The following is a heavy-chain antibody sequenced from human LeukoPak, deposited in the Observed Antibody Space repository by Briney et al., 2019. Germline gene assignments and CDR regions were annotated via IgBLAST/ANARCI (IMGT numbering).Heavy chain of an antibody. CDR3: ARVDYVWGSYRDPADY. CDR1: GYTFTSYG. D-gene: IGHD3-16*02. Sequence: ASVKVSCKASGYTFTSYGISWVRQAPGQGLEWMGWISAYNGNTNYAQKPQGRVTMTTDTSTSTAYMELRSLRSDDTAVYYCARVDYVWGSYRDPADYWGQGTLVTVSS. J-gene: IGHJ4*02. CDR2: ISAYNGNT. V-gene: IGHV1-18*01.